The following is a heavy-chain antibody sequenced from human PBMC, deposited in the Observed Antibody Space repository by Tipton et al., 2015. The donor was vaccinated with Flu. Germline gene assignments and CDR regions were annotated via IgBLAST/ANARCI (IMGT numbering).Heavy chain of an antibody. J-gene: IGHJ4*02. D-gene: IGHD5-18*01. CDR3: ARNTAMAIPYFDY. V-gene: IGHV4-59*08. Sequence: TLSLTCAVYGGSFSGYYWTWIRQPPGKELEWIGYIYYSGSTNYNPSLKSRVTISVDTSKNQFSLKLSSVTAADTAVYYCARNTAMAIPYFDYWGQGTLVTASS. CDR2: IYYSGST. CDR1: GGSFSGYY.